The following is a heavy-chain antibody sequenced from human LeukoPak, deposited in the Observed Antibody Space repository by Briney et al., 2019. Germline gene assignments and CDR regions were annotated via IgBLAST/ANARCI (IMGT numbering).Heavy chain of an antibody. V-gene: IGHV3-53*01. CDR1: GFTFSSYS. CDR3: AAYSSCDY. J-gene: IGHJ4*02. Sequence: GGSLRLSCAASGFTFSSYSMNWVRQAPGKGLEWVSLIYSGGSTYYADSVKGRFTISRDNSENTLYLQMNSLRAEDTAVYYCAAYSSCDYWGQGTLVTVSS. CDR2: IYSGGST. D-gene: IGHD6-6*01.